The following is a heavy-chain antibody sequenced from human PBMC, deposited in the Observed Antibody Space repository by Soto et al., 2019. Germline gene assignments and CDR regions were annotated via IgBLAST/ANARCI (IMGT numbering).Heavy chain of an antibody. D-gene: IGHD2-2*01. J-gene: IGHJ4*02. CDR3: AFFCSSSSCYPPYKTADY. Sequence: ASVKVSCKASGYTFTSYAMHWVRQAPGQRLEWMGWINAGNGNTKYSQKFQGRVTITRDTSASTAYMELSSLRSEDTAVYYCAFFCSSSSCYPPYKTADYWDKGTLVTVSS. CDR2: INAGNGNT. V-gene: IGHV1-3*01. CDR1: GYTFTSYA.